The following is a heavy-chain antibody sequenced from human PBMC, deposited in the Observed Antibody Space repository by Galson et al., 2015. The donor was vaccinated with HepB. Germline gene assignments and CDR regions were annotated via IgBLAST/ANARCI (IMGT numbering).Heavy chain of an antibody. D-gene: IGHD7-27*01. CDR2: ISSDSGYI. CDR1: GFTFSSYN. V-gene: IGHV3-21*06. Sequence: SLRLSCATSGFTFSSYNMIWVHQAPGKGLEWVASISSDSGYIYYSHSVKGRFSISRDNAKNSLYLQMNSLGTEDTAVYFCARDPPLGTPFDFWGQGTLVTVSS. CDR3: ARDPPLGTPFDF. J-gene: IGHJ4*02.